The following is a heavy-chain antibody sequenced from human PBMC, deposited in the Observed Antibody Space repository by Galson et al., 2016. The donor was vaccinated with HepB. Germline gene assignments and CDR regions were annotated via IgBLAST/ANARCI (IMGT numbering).Heavy chain of an antibody. J-gene: IGHJ3*02. CDR2: IYPADSDT. D-gene: IGHD3-16*01. Sequence: QSGAEVKKPGESLKISCKASGYSFMYYWIGWVRQMPGKGLEWMGIIYPADSDTRYSPSFQGQVTISADKSISTAYLQWSSLKASDTVMYYCARCQGRGDAFEMWGQGTMVTFSS. CDR3: ARCQGRGDAFEM. CDR1: GYSFMYYW. V-gene: IGHV5-51*01.